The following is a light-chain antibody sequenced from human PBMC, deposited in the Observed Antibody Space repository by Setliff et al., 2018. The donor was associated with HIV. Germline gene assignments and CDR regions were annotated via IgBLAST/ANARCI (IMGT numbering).Light chain of an antibody. CDR2: EVS. CDR1: SSDVGRYNV. Sequence: QSALAQPASVSGSPGQSITISCTGTSSDVGRYNVVSWYKQYPGRAPKVVIFEVSKRPSGVSNRFSGSKSGKTASLTISGPQAEDEADYYCWAYAGSKTHVFGPGTKVTVL. V-gene: IGLV2-23*02. J-gene: IGLJ1*01. CDR3: WAYAGSKTHV.